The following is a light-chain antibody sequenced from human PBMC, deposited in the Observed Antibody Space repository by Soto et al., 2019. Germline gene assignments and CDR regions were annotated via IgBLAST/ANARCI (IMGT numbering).Light chain of an antibody. CDR3: CSYTGSSTLV. CDR2: DVS. V-gene: IGLV2-14*01. CDR1: SSDVGGYNF. Sequence: QSALTQPASVSGSPGQSITISCIGTSSDVGGYNFVSWYQQHPGKAPKVMIYDVSHRPSGVSDRFSGSKSGNTASLTISGLQAEDEADYYCCSYTGSSTLVFGGGTQLTVL. J-gene: IGLJ2*01.